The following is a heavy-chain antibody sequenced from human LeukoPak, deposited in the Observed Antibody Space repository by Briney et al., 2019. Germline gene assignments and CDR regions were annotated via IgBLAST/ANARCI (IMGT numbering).Heavy chain of an antibody. Sequence: SETLSLTCTVSGGSISSYYWSWIRQPPGKGLEWIGYIYYSGSTNYNPSLKSRVTISVDTSKNQFSLKLSSVTAADTAVYFCVRTRIRYQLPTAFDYWGQGTLVTVSS. CDR3: VRTRIRYQLPTAFDY. J-gene: IGHJ4*02. CDR2: IYYSGST. D-gene: IGHD2-2*01. V-gene: IGHV4-59*08. CDR1: GGSISSYY.